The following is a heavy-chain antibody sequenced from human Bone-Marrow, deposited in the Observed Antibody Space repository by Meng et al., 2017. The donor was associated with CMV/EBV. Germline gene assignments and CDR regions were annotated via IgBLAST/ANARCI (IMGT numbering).Heavy chain of an antibody. Sequence: ASVKVSCKASGYTFTSYDINWVRQATGQGLEWMGWMNPNSGNTGYAQKFQGRVTMTRNTSISTAYMELSSLRSEDTAVYYCARGRSKGVFTIVRGPRPGMDVWGQGTTVTVSS. CDR1: GYTFTSYD. CDR2: MNPNSGNT. J-gene: IGHJ6*02. CDR3: ARGRSKGVFTIVRGPRPGMDV. D-gene: IGHD3-10*01. V-gene: IGHV1-8*01.